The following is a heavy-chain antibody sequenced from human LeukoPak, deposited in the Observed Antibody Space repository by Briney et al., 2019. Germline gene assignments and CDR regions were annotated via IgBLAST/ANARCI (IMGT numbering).Heavy chain of an antibody. D-gene: IGHD3-22*01. V-gene: IGHV3-11*01. J-gene: IGHJ6*02. Sequence: GGSLRLSCAASGFTFSDYYMGCIRQAPGKGLEWVSYISSSGITIYYADSVKGRVTISREHAKNSLYLQMNSLRAEDTAVYYCARDESYYYDSSGHYYGMDVWGQGTTVTVSS. CDR1: GFTFSDYY. CDR2: ISSSGITI. CDR3: ARDESYYYDSSGHYYGMDV.